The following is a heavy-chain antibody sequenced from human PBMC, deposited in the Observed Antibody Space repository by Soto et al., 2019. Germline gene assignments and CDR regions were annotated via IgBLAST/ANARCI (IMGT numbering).Heavy chain of an antibody. D-gene: IGHD6-19*01. CDR3: ARGRQWPNLFDY. J-gene: IGHJ4*02. CDR2: IYSGGST. V-gene: IGHV3-66*01. Sequence: GGSLRLSCAASGFTVSSKYMSWVRQAPGKGLEWVSVIYSGGSTYYADSVKGRFTISRDNSKNTLYLQMNSLRAEDTAVYYCARGRQWPNLFDYWGQGTLVTVSS. CDR1: GFTVSSKY.